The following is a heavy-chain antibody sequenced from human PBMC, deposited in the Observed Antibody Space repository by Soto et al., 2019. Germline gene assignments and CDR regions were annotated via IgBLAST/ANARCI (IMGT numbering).Heavy chain of an antibody. CDR3: VSVVAIPGYPSH. CDR2: IVPIVDTS. Sequence: QVQLVQSGAEVRQPASSVKVSCKTSGGTFSSYAISWVRQAPGQGLEWMGGIVPIVDTSTYAQKFQGRVTITANDSTSPVYMELSSLRSDPTAVYYCVSVVAIPGYPSHWGQATLVTVSS. CDR1: GGTFSSYA. D-gene: IGHD5-12*01. J-gene: IGHJ4*02. V-gene: IGHV1-69*12.